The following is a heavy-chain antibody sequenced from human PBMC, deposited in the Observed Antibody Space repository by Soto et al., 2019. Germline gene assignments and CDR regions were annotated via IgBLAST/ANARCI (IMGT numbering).Heavy chain of an antibody. D-gene: IGHD6-19*01. CDR1: GFTFSSYA. CDR2: ISGSGGST. V-gene: IGHV3-23*01. Sequence: EVQLLESGGGLVQPGGSLRLSCAASGFTFSSYAMSWVRQAPGKGLEWVSAISGSGGSTYYADSVKGRFTIARDKSKNTLYLQMNSLRAEDTAVYYCAKDPGASSDWHGGLYWGQGTRVTVSS. J-gene: IGHJ4*02. CDR3: AKDPGASSDWHGGLY.